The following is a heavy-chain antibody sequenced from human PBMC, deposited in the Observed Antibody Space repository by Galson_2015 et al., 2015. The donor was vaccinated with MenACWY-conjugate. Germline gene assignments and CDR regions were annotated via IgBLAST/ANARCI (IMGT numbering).Heavy chain of an antibody. D-gene: IGHD3-10*01. J-gene: IGHJ4*02. V-gene: IGHV5-51*01. CDR1: GYSFTSYW. CDR2: IYPGDSDT. Sequence: QSGAEVKKPGESLKISCKGSGYSFTSYWIGWVRQMPGKGLEWMGIIYPGDSDTRYSPSFQGQVTISADKSISTAYLQWSSLKASDTAMYYCAIRVGWYYYGSGTAGALDYWCQGTLVTVSS. CDR3: AIRVGWYYYGSGTAGALDY.